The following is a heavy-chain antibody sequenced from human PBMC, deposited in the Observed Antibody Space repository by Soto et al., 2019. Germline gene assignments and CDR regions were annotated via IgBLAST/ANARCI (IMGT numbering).Heavy chain of an antibody. CDR2: IYYSGST. D-gene: IGHD3-22*01. CDR3: ARHLNYYDSSGYPTPFDY. CDR1: GGSISSSSYY. J-gene: IGHJ4*02. V-gene: IGHV4-39*01. Sequence: QLQLQESGPGLVKPSETLSLTCTVSGGSISSSSYYWGWIRQPPGKGLEWIGSIYYSGSTYYNPSLKSRVTISVDTSKNQFSLKLSSVTAADTAVYYCARHLNYYDSSGYPTPFDYWGQGTLVTVSS.